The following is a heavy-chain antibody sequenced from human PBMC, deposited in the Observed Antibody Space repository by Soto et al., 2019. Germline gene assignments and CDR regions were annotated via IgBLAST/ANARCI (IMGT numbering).Heavy chain of an antibody. Sequence: EVQLVESGGGLVQPGGSLKLSCAASGFTFRGSAMHWVRQTSGKGLEWVGRIRTKANDYATVYSASVKGRFTISRDDSKNTAYLQMSSLRPEDTALYYCTPTVTLRGFDYWGQGTLVTVSS. D-gene: IGHD4-17*01. CDR2: IRTKANDYAT. CDR3: TPTVTLRGFDY. V-gene: IGHV3-73*02. CDR1: GFTFRGSA. J-gene: IGHJ4*02.